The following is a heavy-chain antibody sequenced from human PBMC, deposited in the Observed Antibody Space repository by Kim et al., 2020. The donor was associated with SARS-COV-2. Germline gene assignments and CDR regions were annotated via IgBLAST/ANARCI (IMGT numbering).Heavy chain of an antibody. Sequence: GGSLRLSCAASGFTFSSYWMSWVRQAPGKGLEWVANIKQDGSEKYYVDSVKGRFTISRDNAKNSLYLQMNSLRAEDTAVYYCARDAPYYGSGSYYSDAFDIWGQGTMVTVSS. CDR3: ARDAPYYGSGSYYSDAFDI. J-gene: IGHJ3*02. D-gene: IGHD3-10*01. CDR1: GFTFSSYW. V-gene: IGHV3-7*03. CDR2: IKQDGSEK.